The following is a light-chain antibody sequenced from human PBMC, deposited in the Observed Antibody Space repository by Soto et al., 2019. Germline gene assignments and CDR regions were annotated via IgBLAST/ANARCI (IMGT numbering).Light chain of an antibody. CDR2: ETS. V-gene: IGKV1-5*03. CDR1: QSISRW. CDR3: KQYDSFSPWT. Sequence: EIQMTQSPSTLSASVGDRVAITCRASQSISRWLAWYQQKPGKAPKLMIYETSSLESGVPSRFSGSGSGTESTLTTGSLRPNDLEPSSCKQYDSFSPWTFGQGTRVEIK. J-gene: IGKJ1*01.